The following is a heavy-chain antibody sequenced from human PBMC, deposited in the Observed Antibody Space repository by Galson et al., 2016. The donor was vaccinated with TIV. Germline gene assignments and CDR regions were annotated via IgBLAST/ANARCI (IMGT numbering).Heavy chain of an antibody. D-gene: IGHD2-2*01. J-gene: IGHJ4*02. Sequence: SVKVSCKASGYTFTNYGISWVRQAPGQGLEWMGWISGYDSNREYAQKVQGRVTMSIVTSTSTAYMEVRSLKSDDTAVYYCARDAPYASAWSIDYWGQGTLVTVSP. CDR3: ARDAPYASAWSIDY. V-gene: IGHV1-18*04. CDR2: ISGYDSNR. CDR1: GYTFTNYG.